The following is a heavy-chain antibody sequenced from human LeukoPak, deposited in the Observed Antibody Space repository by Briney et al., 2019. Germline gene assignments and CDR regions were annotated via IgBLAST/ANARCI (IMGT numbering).Heavy chain of an antibody. CDR3: ARSQKQWLYFDY. V-gene: IGHV1-3*03. J-gene: IGHJ4*02. CDR1: GYTFTSYA. CDR2: INAGNGNT. D-gene: IGHD6-19*01. Sequence: ASVKVSCKASGYTFTSYAMHWVRQAPGQRLEWMGWINAGNGNTKYSQEFQGRVTITRDTSASTAYMELSSLRSEDMAVYYCARSQKQWLYFDYWGQGTLVTVSS.